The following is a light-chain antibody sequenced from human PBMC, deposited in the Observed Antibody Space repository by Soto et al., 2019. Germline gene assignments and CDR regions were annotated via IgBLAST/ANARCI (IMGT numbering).Light chain of an antibody. CDR2: DAS. CDR1: HSVTTH. Sequence: EIVLTQSPDTLSLSPGERITLCCWASHSVTTHLAWFQQRPGQTPRLLIYDASTRAPGIPARFSGRGSGADFTLTISSLEPEDFAVYYCQQRSDSITFGQGTRLEIK. J-gene: IGKJ5*01. CDR3: QQRSDSIT. V-gene: IGKV3-11*01.